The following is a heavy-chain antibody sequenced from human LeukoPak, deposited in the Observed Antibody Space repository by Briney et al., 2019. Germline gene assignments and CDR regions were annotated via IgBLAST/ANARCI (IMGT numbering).Heavy chain of an antibody. Sequence: SVKVSCKASRGTFSNYAISWVRQAPGQGLEWMGGIIPIFGTANYAQKLQGRVAITADESTSTAYMELSSLRSEDTAVYYCARSEYYYGSGSKRHKGGWFDPWGQGTLVTVSS. CDR1: RGTFSNYA. CDR3: ARSEYYYGSGSKRHKGGWFDP. J-gene: IGHJ5*02. D-gene: IGHD3-10*01. CDR2: IIPIFGTA. V-gene: IGHV1-69*13.